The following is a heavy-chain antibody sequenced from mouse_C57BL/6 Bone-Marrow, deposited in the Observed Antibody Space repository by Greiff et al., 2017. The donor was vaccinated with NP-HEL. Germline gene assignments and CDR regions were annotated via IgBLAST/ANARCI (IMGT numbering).Heavy chain of an antibody. CDR1: GYTFTDYY. V-gene: IGHV1-19*01. Sequence: EVQVVESGPVLVKPGASVKMSCKASGYTFTDYYMNWVKQSHGKCLEWIGVINPYNGGTSYNQKFKGKATLTVDKSSSTAYMELNSLTSEDSAVYYCARRLTTVVPYFDYWGQGTTLTVSS. J-gene: IGHJ2*01. CDR2: INPYNGGT. D-gene: IGHD1-1*01. CDR3: ARRLTTVVPYFDY.